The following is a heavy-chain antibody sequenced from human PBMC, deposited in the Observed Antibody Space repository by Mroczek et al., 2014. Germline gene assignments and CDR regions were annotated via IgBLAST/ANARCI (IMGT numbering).Heavy chain of an antibody. CDR1: GGSISSSSYY. V-gene: IGHV4-39*01. J-gene: IGHJ5*02. Sequence: QVQLVESGPGLVKPSETLSLTCTVSGGSISSSSYYWGWIRQPPGKGLEWIGSIYYSGSTYYNPSLKSRVTISVDTSKNQFSLKLSSVTAADTAVYYCARRVHEHGTPYNWFDPWGQGTLVTVSS. D-gene: IGHD1-26*01. CDR2: IYYSGST. CDR3: ARRVHEHGTPYNWFDP.